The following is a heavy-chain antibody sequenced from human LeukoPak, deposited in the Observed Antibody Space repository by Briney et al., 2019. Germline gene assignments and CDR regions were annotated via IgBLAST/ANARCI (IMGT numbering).Heavy chain of an antibody. CDR2: INHSGTT. D-gene: IGHD3-22*01. Sequence: SETLSLTCTVSGGSISSSSYYWGWIRQPPGKGLEWIGEINHSGTTNHNPSLKSRVAISVDTSKNQFSLKLSSVTATDTAVYYCARRFYYDPPFDPWGPGTLVTVSS. CDR3: ARRFYYDPPFDP. V-gene: IGHV4-39*01. J-gene: IGHJ5*02. CDR1: GGSISSSSYY.